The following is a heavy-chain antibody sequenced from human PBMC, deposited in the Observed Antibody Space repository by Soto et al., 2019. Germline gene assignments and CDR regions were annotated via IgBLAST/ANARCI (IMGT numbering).Heavy chain of an antibody. V-gene: IGHV4-59*01. CDR1: GGSFSGYY. J-gene: IGHJ4*02. CDR3: AREGGGYCSGGSCQVDY. D-gene: IGHD2-15*01. CDR2: IYYSGST. Sequence: TSETLSLTCAVYGGSFSGYYWSWIRQPPGKGLEWIGYIYYSGSTNYNPSLKSRVTISVDTSKNQFSPKLSSVTAADTAVYYCAREGGGYCSGGSCQVDYWGQGTLVTVSS.